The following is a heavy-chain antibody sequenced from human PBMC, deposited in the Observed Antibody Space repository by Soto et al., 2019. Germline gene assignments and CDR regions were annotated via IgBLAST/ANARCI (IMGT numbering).Heavy chain of an antibody. J-gene: IGHJ4*02. D-gene: IGHD2-15*01. CDR3: ARTIGGASSLYFDY. Sequence: EVQLVESGGALVQPGGSLRLSCAASGFIVSSNYVNWVRQAPGKGLEWVSVIYTGGLTSYADSVKGRFTISRDSSKNTLYLQMNSLRTEDTAVYYCARTIGGASSLYFDYWGQGTLVSVSS. V-gene: IGHV3-66*01. CDR2: IYTGGLT. CDR1: GFIVSSNY.